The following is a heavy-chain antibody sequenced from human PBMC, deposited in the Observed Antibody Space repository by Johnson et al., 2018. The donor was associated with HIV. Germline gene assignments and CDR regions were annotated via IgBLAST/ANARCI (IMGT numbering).Heavy chain of an antibody. Sequence: VQLVESGGGLVQPGGSLRLSCAASGFTVSRNYMSWVRQAPGKGLEWVSIIYSAGTTYYVDSVKGRFTISRDNSKNTLYLQMNSLRAEDTAVYYCARKVRFGPFDIWGQGTMVTVSS. D-gene: IGHD3-10*01. J-gene: IGHJ3*02. CDR2: IYSAGTT. CDR3: ARKVRFGPFDI. V-gene: IGHV3-66*01. CDR1: GFTVSRNY.